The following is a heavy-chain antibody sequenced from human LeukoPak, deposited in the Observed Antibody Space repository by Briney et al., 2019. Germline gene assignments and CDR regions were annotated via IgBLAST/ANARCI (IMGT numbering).Heavy chain of an antibody. D-gene: IGHD1-26*01. CDR2: IYSGGST. Sequence: GGSLRLSCAASGFTFSSYGMSWVRQAPGKGLEWVSIIYSGGSTFYADSVKGRFTISRDNSKNTLYLQMNSLRAEDTAVYYCARGGSYLSAFDIWGQGTLVTVSS. V-gene: IGHV3-53*01. J-gene: IGHJ4*02. CDR3: ARGGSYLSAFDI. CDR1: GFTFSSYG.